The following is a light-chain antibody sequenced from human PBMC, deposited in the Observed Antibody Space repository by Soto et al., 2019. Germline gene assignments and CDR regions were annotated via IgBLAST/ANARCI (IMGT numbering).Light chain of an antibody. CDR3: SSYTRSSTVL. J-gene: IGLJ2*01. Sequence: QPVLTQPASVSGSPGQSITISCTGTSSDVGTYNSVSWYQQHPGKAPKLMIYDVDIRPSGVSNRFSGSKSGNTASLTISGLQAEDEADYYCSSYTRSSTVLFGGGTKVTVL. V-gene: IGLV2-14*01. CDR1: SSDVGTYNS. CDR2: DVD.